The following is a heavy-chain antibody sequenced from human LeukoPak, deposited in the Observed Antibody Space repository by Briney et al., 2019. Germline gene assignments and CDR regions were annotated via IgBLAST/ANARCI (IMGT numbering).Heavy chain of an antibody. V-gene: IGHV4-34*01. Sequence: SETLSLTCAVYGGSFSGYYWSWIRQPPGRGLEWIGEINHSGSTNYNPSLKSRVTISVDTSKNQFSLKLSSVTAADTAVYYCARGDVGSYWVGYYYYYMDVWGKGTTVTVSS. D-gene: IGHD1-26*01. CDR1: GGSFSGYY. J-gene: IGHJ6*03. CDR2: INHSGST. CDR3: ARGDVGSYWVGYYYYYMDV.